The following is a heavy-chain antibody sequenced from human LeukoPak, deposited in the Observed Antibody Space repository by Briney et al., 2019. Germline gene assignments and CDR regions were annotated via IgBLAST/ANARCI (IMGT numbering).Heavy chain of an antibody. D-gene: IGHD1-26*01. CDR1: GGTFSSYA. V-gene: IGHV1-69*13. Sequence: SVKVSCKASGGTFSSYAISWVRQAPGQGLEWMGGIIPIFGTANYAQKFQGRVTITADESTSTAYMELSSLRSEDTAVYYCARGLAPEVGSTPDYWGQGTLVTVSS. J-gene: IGHJ4*02. CDR2: IIPIFGTA. CDR3: ARGLAPEVGSTPDY.